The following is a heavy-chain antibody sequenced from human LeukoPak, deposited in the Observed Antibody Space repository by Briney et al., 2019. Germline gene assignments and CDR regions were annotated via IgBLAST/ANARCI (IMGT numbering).Heavy chain of an antibody. CDR3: ARDLSPSGSGWLLPYYYYYYYMDV. V-gene: IGHV1-18*01. Sequence: GASVKVSCKASGYTFTSYGISWVRQAPGQGLEWMGWISAYNGNTNYAQKLQGRVTMTTDTSTSTAYMELRSLRSDDTAVYYCARDLSPSGSGWLLPYYYYYYYMDVWGKGTTVTVSS. CDR2: ISAYNGNT. J-gene: IGHJ6*03. CDR1: GYTFTSYG. D-gene: IGHD6-19*01.